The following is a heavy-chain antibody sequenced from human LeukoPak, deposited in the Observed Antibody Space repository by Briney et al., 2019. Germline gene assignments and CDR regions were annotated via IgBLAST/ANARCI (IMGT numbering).Heavy chain of an antibody. D-gene: IGHD3-22*01. J-gene: IGHJ5*02. Sequence: SETLSLTCAVYGGSFSSYYWSWIRQPPGKGLEWIGYIYYSGSTNYNPSLKSRVTISVDTSKNQFSLKLSSVTAADTAVYYCARDFHYYDSSGSKGWFDPWGQGTLVTVSS. CDR2: IYYSGST. CDR1: GGSFSSYY. V-gene: IGHV4-59*01. CDR3: ARDFHYYDSSGSKGWFDP.